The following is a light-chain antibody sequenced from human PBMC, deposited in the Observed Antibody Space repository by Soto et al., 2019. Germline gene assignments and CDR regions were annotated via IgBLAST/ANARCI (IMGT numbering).Light chain of an antibody. CDR1: SSNIGAGYD. CDR2: GNS. Sequence: QSVLTHPPSVSGGPGQRVTISCTGRSSNIGAGYDVHWYQQLPGTAPKLLIYGNSNRPSGVPDRFSGSKSGTSASLAITGLQAEDEADYYCQSYDSSLSGYVVFGGGTKLTVL. CDR3: QSYDSSLSGYVV. V-gene: IGLV1-40*01. J-gene: IGLJ2*01.